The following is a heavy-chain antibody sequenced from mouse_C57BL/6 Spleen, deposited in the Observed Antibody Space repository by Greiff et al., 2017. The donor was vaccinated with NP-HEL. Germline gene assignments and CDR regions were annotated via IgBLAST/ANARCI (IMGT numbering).Heavy chain of an antibody. Sequence: EVKLMESGGGLVEPGGSLKLSCAASGFTFSSYAMSWVRQTPEKRLEWVATISDGGSYTYYPDNVKGRFTISRDNAKNNLYLQMSHLKSEDTAMYYCAGDADYYGSSYGWYFDVWGTGTTVTVSS. D-gene: IGHD1-1*01. CDR2: ISDGGSYT. CDR3: AGDADYYGSSYGWYFDV. V-gene: IGHV5-4*01. J-gene: IGHJ1*03. CDR1: GFTFSSYA.